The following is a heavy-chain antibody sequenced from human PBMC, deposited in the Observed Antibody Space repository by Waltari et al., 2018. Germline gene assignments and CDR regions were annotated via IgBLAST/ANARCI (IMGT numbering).Heavy chain of an antibody. D-gene: IGHD4-17*01. Sequence: QVQLQESGPGLVKPSQTLSLTCTVSGGSISSGSYYWSWLLQPAGKGLEWIGYIYTSGSTNYNPSLKSRVTISVDTSKNQFSLKLSSVTAADTAVYYCARINYGDYRYYYGMDVWGQGTTVTVSS. CDR2: IYTSGST. CDR3: ARINYGDYRYYYGMDV. V-gene: IGHV4-61*09. J-gene: IGHJ6*02. CDR1: GGSISSGSYY.